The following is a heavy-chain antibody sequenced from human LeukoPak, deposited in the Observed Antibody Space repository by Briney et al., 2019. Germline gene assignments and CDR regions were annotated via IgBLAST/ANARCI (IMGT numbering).Heavy chain of an antibody. J-gene: IGHJ4*02. CDR3: AKSHSVGVAGTYSTYYFDY. V-gene: IGHV3-23*01. CDR2: ISGSGGST. CDR1: GFTFSSYA. D-gene: IGHD6-19*01. Sequence: GGSLRLSCAASGFTFSSYAMSWVRQAPGRGLEWVSSISGSGGSTYYADSVKGRFTISRDNSRNTLYLQMSSLRAEDTAVYYCAKSHSVGVAGTYSTYYFDYWGQGTLVTVSS.